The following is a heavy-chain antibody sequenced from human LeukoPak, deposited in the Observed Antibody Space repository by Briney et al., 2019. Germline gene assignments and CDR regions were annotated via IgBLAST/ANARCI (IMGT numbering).Heavy chain of an antibody. J-gene: IGHJ6*03. CDR1: GFTFSSYS. Sequence: GGSLRLSCAASGFTFSSYSMNWVRQAPGKGLEWVSYISTSGTTTYYGDSVKGRFTISRDNAKNSLYLQMNTLRDEDTAVYYCARVKHGFDGNGYPYYYYYMAVWGRGPTVTVFS. CDR3: ARVKHGFDGNGYPYYYYYMAV. D-gene: IGHD3-22*01. CDR2: ISTSGTTT. V-gene: IGHV3-48*02.